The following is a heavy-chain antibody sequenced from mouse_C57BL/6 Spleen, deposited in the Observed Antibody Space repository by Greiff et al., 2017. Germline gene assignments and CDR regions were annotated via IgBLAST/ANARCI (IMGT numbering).Heavy chain of an antibody. CDR1: GFTFSDYG. Sequence: EVQLVESGGGLVKPGGSLKLSCAASGFTFSDYGMHWVRQAPEKGLEWVAYISSGSSTIYYADTVKGRFTISRDNAKNTLFLQMTSLRSEDTAMYYCARGDVPYYYAMDYWGQGTSVTVSS. CDR3: ARGDVPYYYAMDY. CDR2: ISSGSSTI. V-gene: IGHV5-17*01. J-gene: IGHJ4*01.